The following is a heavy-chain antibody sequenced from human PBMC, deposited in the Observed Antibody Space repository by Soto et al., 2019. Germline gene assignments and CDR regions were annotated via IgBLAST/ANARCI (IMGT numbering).Heavy chain of an antibody. CDR2: IGGSGEDT. Sequence: GGSLRLSCVASGFIFDSYAMNWVRQAPGKGLEWVSSIGGSGEDTSYADSLKGRSSISRDNSKNTVYLQMNTLRAEDTAVYYCAKFGDFAHWGQGTPVTVSS. CDR3: AKFGDFAH. J-gene: IGHJ5*02. CDR1: GFIFDSYA. V-gene: IGHV3-23*01. D-gene: IGHD4-17*01.